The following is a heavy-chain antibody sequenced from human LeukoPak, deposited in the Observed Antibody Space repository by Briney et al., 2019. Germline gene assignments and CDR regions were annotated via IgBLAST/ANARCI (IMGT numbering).Heavy chain of an antibody. CDR3: ARAVILTPPDY. CDR2: ISSSGSL. V-gene: IGHV4-31*03. D-gene: IGHD3-9*01. CDR1: LGSVSSGSYY. J-gene: IGHJ4*02. Sequence: SETLSLTCTVSLGSVSSGSYYSSWIRQHPGQGLEWIGYISSSGSLHYKWSLKSRVVISAETSMNRFSLSLMSVTAADTGVYYCARAVILTPPDYWGPGTLVSVPS.